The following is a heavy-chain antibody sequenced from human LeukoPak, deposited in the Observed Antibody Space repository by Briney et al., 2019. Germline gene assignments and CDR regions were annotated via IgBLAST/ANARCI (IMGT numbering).Heavy chain of an antibody. CDR2: IRYDGSKK. Sequence: GGSLRLSCAASGFTFSSYGMNWVRQAPGKGLEWVAFIRYDGSKKYSADSAKGRFTISRDNSKNTLYLQMNSLRAEDTAVYYCARRLGGYSGYDFDYWGQGTLVTVSS. CDR3: ARRLGGYSGYDFDY. V-gene: IGHV3-30*02. CDR1: GFTFSSYG. D-gene: IGHD5-12*01. J-gene: IGHJ4*02.